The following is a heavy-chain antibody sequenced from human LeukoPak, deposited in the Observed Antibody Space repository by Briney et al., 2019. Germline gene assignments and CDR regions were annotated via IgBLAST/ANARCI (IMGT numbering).Heavy chain of an antibody. CDR1: GYTFTSNY. V-gene: IGHV1-46*01. CDR3: ARDQEGFDY. J-gene: IGHJ4*02. Sequence: ASVKVSCKASGYTFTSNYIHWVRQAPGQGLEGMGMIYPRDGSTSYAQKFQGRVTVTRDTSTSTVHMELSGLRSEDTAVYYCARDQEGFDYWGQGTLVTVSS. CDR2: IYPRDGST.